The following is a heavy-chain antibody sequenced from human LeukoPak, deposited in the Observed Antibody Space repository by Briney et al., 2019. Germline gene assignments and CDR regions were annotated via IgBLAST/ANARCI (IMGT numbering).Heavy chain of an antibody. D-gene: IGHD3-22*01. CDR2: IYSGGST. V-gene: IGHV3-53*01. CDR3: ARERVYYDSSGYKTAEYFQH. CDR1: GFTVSSKY. Sequence: QSGGSLRLSCAASGFTVSSKYMSWGRQAPGKGLEWVSVIYSGGSTYYADSVKGRFTISRDNSKNTLYLQMNSLKAEDTAVYYCARERVYYDSSGYKTAEYFQHWGQGTLVTVSS. J-gene: IGHJ1*01.